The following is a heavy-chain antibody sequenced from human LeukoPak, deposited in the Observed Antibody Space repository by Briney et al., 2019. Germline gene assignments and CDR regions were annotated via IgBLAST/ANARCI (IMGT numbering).Heavy chain of an antibody. Sequence: PGGSLRLSCAASGFKFSSYSMKWVRQTPGKGLEWVAATSSSDAGTYHADSVRGRFTISRDNSKNTLYLQMNNLRAEDTAVYYCAKGAPSSVLDYWGQGTLVTVSS. CDR2: TSSSDAGT. V-gene: IGHV3-23*01. CDR1: GFKFSSYS. D-gene: IGHD2-2*01. J-gene: IGHJ4*02. CDR3: AKGAPSSVLDY.